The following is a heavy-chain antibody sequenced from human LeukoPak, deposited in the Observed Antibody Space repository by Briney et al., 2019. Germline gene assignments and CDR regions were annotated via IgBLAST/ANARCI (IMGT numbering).Heavy chain of an antibody. CDR3: ARPRHRGWSKTWDY. V-gene: IGHV3-7*03. Sequence: PGGSLRLSCAGSGFTFSSYWMTWVRQAPGQGLEWVANIKQDGSEKYYVDSVKGRFAISRDNAKNSRYLQMNSLTAEDTAVYYCARPRHRGWSKTWDYWGQGTLVTVSS. D-gene: IGHD6-19*01. CDR1: GFTFSSYW. J-gene: IGHJ4*02. CDR2: IKQDGSEK.